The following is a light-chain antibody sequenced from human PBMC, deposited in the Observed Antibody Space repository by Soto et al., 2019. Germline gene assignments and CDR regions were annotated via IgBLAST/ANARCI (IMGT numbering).Light chain of an antibody. Sequence: LSPGERATLSCRASQSTRTYLAWYQQKPGQAPRLLICDASRRATGIPDRFSGSGSGTDFTLTISRLEPEDFAVYCCQQYGSSLPFGGGTKVDIK. CDR2: DAS. J-gene: IGKJ4*01. CDR1: QSTRTY. CDR3: QQYGSSLP. V-gene: IGKV3-20*01.